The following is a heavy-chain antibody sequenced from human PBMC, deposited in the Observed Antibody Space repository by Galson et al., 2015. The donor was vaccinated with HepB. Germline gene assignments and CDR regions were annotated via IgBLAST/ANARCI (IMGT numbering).Heavy chain of an antibody. Sequence: SVKVSCKASGYTFTNYGIGWVRQAPGQGLEWMGWIRADNGNTKYAQKLQGRVTMTTDTSTSTAYMELRSLISDDTAVYYCARVDYDFWSGYYSTYYYMAVWGKGTTVTVSS. CDR1: GYTFTNYG. CDR2: IRADNGNT. V-gene: IGHV1-18*01. J-gene: IGHJ6*03. D-gene: IGHD3-3*01. CDR3: ARVDYDFWSGYYSTYYYMAV.